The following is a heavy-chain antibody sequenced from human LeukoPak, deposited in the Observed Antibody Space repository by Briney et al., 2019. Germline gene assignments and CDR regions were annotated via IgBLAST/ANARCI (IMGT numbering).Heavy chain of an antibody. CDR3: ARVGEGRYYQYYYMDV. CDR2: ISKNGGNT. CDR1: GFTLSSYA. V-gene: IGHV3-64*01. J-gene: IGHJ6*03. Sequence: GGSLRLSCAASGFTLSSYAMHWVRQAPGKGLEYVSAISKNGGNTYYANSVKGRFSISRDNSKNALYLQMGSLRTEDMAVYYCARVGEGRYYQYYYMDVWGKGTTVTVSS. D-gene: IGHD1-26*01.